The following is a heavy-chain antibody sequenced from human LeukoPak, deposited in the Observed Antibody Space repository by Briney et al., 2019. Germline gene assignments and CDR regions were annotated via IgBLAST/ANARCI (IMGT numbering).Heavy chain of an antibody. J-gene: IGHJ4*02. CDR2: ISRGGSPI. D-gene: IGHD3-3*01. Sequence: PGGSLRLSCAASGFTFSSYGMHWVRQAPGKGLEWVSSISRGGSPIFYADSVRGRFTTSRDNAKKSLFLQMTSLRAEDTAVYYCTRVSWRGEIFWGQGTLVTVSS. CDR1: GFTFSSYG. V-gene: IGHV3-48*04. CDR3: TRVSWRGEIF.